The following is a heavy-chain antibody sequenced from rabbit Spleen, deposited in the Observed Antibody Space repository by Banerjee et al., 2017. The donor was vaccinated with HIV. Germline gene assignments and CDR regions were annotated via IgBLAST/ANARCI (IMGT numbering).Heavy chain of an antibody. CDR2: IDVGEGNT. V-gene: IGHV1S7*01. Sequence: HLVESVVGLVQPGGSLALSCTASGFDFRLYYLSWVRPAPGKGLEWIGFIDVGEGNTDYASWVNGRFTSSSHNAQNTLYLQLNSLTAADTATYFCARDPAYASSSGYNIPNLWGQGTLVTVS. CDR1: GFDFRLYY. J-gene: IGHJ4*01. CDR3: ARDPAYASSSGYNIPNL. D-gene: IGHD1-1*01.